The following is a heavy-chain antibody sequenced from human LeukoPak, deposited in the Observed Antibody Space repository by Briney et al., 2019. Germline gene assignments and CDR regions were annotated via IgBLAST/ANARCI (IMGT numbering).Heavy chain of an antibody. V-gene: IGHV3-30*14. J-gene: IGHJ4*02. CDR1: GFTISHYA. D-gene: IGHD6-13*01. CDR2: ISYDGSNK. Sequence: PGGSLRLSCAASGFTISHYALHWVRQAPGKGLEWVAVISYDGSNKYHADSVKGRFTISRDNSKNTLYLQMNSLRAEDTAVYYCARDAAAQQLVHYFDYWGQGTLVTVSS. CDR3: ARDAAAQQLVHYFDY.